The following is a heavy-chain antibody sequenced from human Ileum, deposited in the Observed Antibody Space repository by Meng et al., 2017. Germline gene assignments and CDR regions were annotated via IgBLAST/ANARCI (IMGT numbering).Heavy chain of an antibody. CDR2: INRGGAT. Sequence: VPLEPWGPGLLKPSETLSLTCAVDGGSSSGDYWSWLRQTPGKGLEWIGEINRGGATNYSPSLRSRATISIDTSKNQFPLNLTSVTAADTAVYYCAVGPASEWFFDSWGQGSLVTVSS. D-gene: IGHD3-3*01. CDR1: GGSSSGDY. CDR3: AVGPASEWFFDS. J-gene: IGHJ4*02. V-gene: IGHV4-34*01.